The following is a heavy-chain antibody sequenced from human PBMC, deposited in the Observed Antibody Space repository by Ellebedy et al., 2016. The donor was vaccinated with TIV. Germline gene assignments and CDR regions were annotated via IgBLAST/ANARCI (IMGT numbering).Heavy chain of an antibody. V-gene: IGHV4-39*01. CDR2: PYSIGST. CDR3: ASHSNSPFRNNWFDP. Sequence: SETLSLTXTVSGGTISSSLYSWGGIPHPPGKGRRGLGGPYSIGSTYSNPSLKSRVTISVDTSKNQFSLRLSSMTAADTALYYCASHSNSPFRNNWFDPWGQGTLVTV. CDR1: GGTISSSLYS. D-gene: IGHD1-14*01. J-gene: IGHJ5*02.